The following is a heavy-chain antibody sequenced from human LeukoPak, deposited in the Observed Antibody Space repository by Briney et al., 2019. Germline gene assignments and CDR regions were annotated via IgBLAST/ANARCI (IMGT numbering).Heavy chain of an antibody. V-gene: IGHV1-18*01. CDR3: ARDDRITTTGYFGY. D-gene: IGHD1-26*01. Sequence: ASVKASCKASGYTFTSYGISWVRQAPGQGLEWMGWISAYNGNTNYAQKFQGRVAMTSDTSTTTAYMELRSLRSDDTAVYYCARDDRITTTGYFGYWGQGTLVTVSS. J-gene: IGHJ4*02. CDR2: ISAYNGNT. CDR1: GYTFTSYG.